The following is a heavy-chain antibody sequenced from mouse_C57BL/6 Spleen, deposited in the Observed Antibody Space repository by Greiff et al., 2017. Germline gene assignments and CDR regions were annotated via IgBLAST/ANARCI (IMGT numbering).Heavy chain of an antibody. CDR1: GYKFTDYE. D-gene: IGHD1-1*01. Sequence: QVQLQQSGAELVRPGASVTLSCKASGYKFTDYEMHWVKQTPVHGLEWIGAIDPETGGTAYNQKFKGKAILTADKSSSTAYMELRSLTSGDSAVYYCTRSYYSGRSEAWFAYWGQGTLVTVSS. V-gene: IGHV1-15*01. J-gene: IGHJ3*01. CDR3: TRSYYSGRSEAWFAY. CDR2: IDPETGGT.